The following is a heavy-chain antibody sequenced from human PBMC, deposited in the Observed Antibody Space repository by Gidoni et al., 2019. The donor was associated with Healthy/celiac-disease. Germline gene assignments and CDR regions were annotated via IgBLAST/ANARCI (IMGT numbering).Heavy chain of an antibody. V-gene: IGHV4-34*01. CDR2: INHSGST. CDR1: GGSFSGYY. CDR3: ARGDADGFDI. Sequence: QVQLQQWGAGLLTPSETLSLTCAVYGGSFSGYYWSWIRQPPGKGLEWIGEINHSGSTNYNPSLKSRVTISVDTSKNQFSLKLSSVTAADTAVYYCARGDADGFDIWGQGTMVTVSS. J-gene: IGHJ3*02.